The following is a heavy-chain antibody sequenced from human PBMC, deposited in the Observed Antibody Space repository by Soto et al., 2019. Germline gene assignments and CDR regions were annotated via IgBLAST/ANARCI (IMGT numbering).Heavy chain of an antibody. V-gene: IGHV3-30*18. CDR3: AKNGAGMGQFDY. CDR2: ISYDGSNK. CDR1: GFTFSSYG. Sequence: QVQLVESGGGVVQPGRSLRLSCAASGFTFSSYGMHCVRQAPGKGLEWVAVISYDGSNKYYADSVKGRFTISRDNSKNTLYLQMNSLRAEDTAVYYCAKNGAGMGQFDYWGQGTLVTVSS. D-gene: IGHD2-8*01. J-gene: IGHJ4*02.